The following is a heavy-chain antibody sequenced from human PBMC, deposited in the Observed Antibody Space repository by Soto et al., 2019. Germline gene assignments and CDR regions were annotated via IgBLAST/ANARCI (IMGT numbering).Heavy chain of an antibody. CDR3: ATEGY. CDR1: GFSFSSYA. CDR2: ISSDGSNK. J-gene: IGHJ4*02. Sequence: QVQVVESGGGVVQPGRSLRLSCIASGFSFSSYAMHWVRQAPGKGLEWVAVISSDGSNKHYADSVKGRFTISRDNSKKSLYLQMSSLSGEDTAVYYCATEGYWGQGTLVTVSS. V-gene: IGHV3-30-3*01.